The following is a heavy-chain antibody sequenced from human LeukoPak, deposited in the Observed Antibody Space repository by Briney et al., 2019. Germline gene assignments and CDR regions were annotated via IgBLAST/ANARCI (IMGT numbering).Heavy chain of an antibody. Sequence: GGSLRLSCAASGFTFDDYGMNWVRQAPGKGLEWVSGINWNGTTTAYADSLTGRFTISRDNAKNSLYLQMNGLRAEDTAFYYCARAALRVRGVLYWYFDLWGRGTLVTVSS. CDR2: INWNGTTT. J-gene: IGHJ2*01. V-gene: IGHV3-20*04. CDR3: ARAALRVRGVLYWYFDL. CDR1: GFTFDDYG. D-gene: IGHD3-10*01.